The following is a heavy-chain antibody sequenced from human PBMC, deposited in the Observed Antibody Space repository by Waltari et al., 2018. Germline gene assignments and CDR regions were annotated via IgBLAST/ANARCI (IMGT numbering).Heavy chain of an antibody. Sequence: QVQLVQAGPAMKKPGASVTVSCKDSGYTFTTYGIGWVRQAPGRGLEWMCWNNTQTDYTNTAQKFGGRVTMTADTPTHCAYMERGGLRSDDTAVYFCARVHSRLQGTSYRPGWFDPWGQVARPTVSS. J-gene: IGHJ5*02. CDR1: GYTFTTYG. V-gene: IGHV1-18*01. CDR2: NNTQTDYT. CDR3: ARVHSRLQGTSYRPGWFDP. D-gene: IGHD1-1*01.